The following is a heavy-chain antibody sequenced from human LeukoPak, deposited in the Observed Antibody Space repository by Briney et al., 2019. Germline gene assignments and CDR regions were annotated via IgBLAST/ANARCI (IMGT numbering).Heavy chain of an antibody. V-gene: IGHV4-4*07. CDR3: ARSAYRDGYNVLDY. J-gene: IGHJ4*02. Sequence: SETLSLTCTVSGGSISSYYWSWIRQPAGKGLEWIGRIYTSGSTNYNPSLKSRVTMSVDTSKNQFSLKLSSVTAADTAVYYCARSAYRDGYNVLDYWGQGTLVTVSS. D-gene: IGHD5-24*01. CDR2: IYTSGST. CDR1: GGSISSYY.